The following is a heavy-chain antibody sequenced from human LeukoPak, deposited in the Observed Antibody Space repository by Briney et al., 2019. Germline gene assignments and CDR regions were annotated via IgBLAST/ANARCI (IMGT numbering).Heavy chain of an antibody. V-gene: IGHV3-30-3*01. CDR3: ARVQSGSDAFDI. Sequence: GGSLRLSCAASGFTFSDYYMSWIRQAPGKGLEWVAAISTDGSNKYYADSVKGRFTFSRDNSKNTLYLQMNSLRAEDTATYYCARVQSGSDAFDIWGQGTMVTVSS. CDR1: GFTFSDYY. CDR2: ISTDGSNK. D-gene: IGHD2-15*01. J-gene: IGHJ3*02.